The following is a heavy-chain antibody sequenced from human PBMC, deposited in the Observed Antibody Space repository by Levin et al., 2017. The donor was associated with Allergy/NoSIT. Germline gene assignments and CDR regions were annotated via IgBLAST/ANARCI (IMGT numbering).Heavy chain of an antibody. CDR3: ARGPDI. V-gene: IGHV3-21*01. CDR1: GFTFSIYT. J-gene: IGHJ4*02. Sequence: GGSLRLSCAASGFTFSIYTMNWVRQAPGKGLEWLSFISTNSAYIFYADSVRGRFPISRDNAKGSLSLQMDNLRDDDTAVYYCARGPDIWGQGTPVTVSS. CDR2: ISTNSAYI.